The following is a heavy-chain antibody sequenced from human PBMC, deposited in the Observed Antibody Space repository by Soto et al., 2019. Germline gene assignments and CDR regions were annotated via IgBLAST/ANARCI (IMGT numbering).Heavy chain of an antibody. V-gene: IGHV1-58*01. D-gene: IGHD1-26*01. CDR2: IVVGSGNT. Sequence: SVKVSCKASGFTFTSSAVQWVRQARGQRLEWIGWIVVGSGNTNYAQKFQERVTITRDMSTGTAYMELSSLRSEDTAVYYCAAAEWELNYYYGMDVWGQGTTVTVSS. J-gene: IGHJ6*02. CDR3: AAAEWELNYYYGMDV. CDR1: GFTFTSSA.